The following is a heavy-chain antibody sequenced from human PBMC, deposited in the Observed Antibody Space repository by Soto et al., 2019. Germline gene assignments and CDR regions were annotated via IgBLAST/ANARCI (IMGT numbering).Heavy chain of an antibody. D-gene: IGHD2-21*02. CDR2: ISTRSDV. CDR3: AREKTAWPLAYGLEV. J-gene: IGHJ6*02. V-gene: IGHV3-21*03. CDR1: EFSLSTYS. Sequence: GGSLRLSCTASEFSLSTYSMNWVRQAPGKGLERVSSISTRSDVYYADSVKGRFTIARDNAKNSLSLQMNSLSAEDTGVYYCAREKTAWPLAYGLEVWGQGTTVTVSS.